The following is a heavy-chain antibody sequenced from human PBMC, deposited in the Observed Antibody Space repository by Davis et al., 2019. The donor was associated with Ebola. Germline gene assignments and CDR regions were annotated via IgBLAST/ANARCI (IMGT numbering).Heavy chain of an antibody. D-gene: IGHD3-16*01. V-gene: IGHV3-9*01. Sequence: PGGSLRLSCPASGFTFDDYAMHWVRQAPGKGLEWVSGISWNSGSIGYADSVKGRFTISRDNAKNSLYLQMNSLRAEDTALYYCAKDISRLRSGSLDYWGQGTLVTVSS. CDR2: ISWNSGSI. J-gene: IGHJ4*02. CDR1: GFTFDDYA. CDR3: AKDISRLRSGSLDY.